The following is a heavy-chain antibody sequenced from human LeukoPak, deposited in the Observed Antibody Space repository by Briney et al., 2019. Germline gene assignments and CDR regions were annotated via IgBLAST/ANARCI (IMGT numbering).Heavy chain of an antibody. D-gene: IGHD4-17*01. Sequence: HPGGSLRRSCAASGFSFSNYAMSWVRQAPGKGLEWVSGISGSGGSTYYADSVKGRFTISRDNSKNTLYLQMNSLRAEDTAVYYCAKCTTRNSHYPIDSWGQGTLVTVSS. J-gene: IGHJ5*01. CDR2: ISGSGGST. CDR3: AKCTTRNSHYPIDS. CDR1: GFSFSNYA. V-gene: IGHV3-23*01.